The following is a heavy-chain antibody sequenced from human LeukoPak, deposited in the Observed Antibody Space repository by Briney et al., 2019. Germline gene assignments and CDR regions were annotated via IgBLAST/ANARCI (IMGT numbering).Heavy chain of an antibody. J-gene: IGHJ4*02. D-gene: IGHD1-1*01. CDR1: GGSISTNNYY. V-gene: IGHV4-39*07. CDR2: LFHSGST. CDR3: AAITTTTTSFDY. Sequence: SETLSLTCAVSGGSISTNNYYWGWVRQPPGKGLEWIGSLFHSGSTYYNPSLKSRVTISVDMSKNQFSLKLASVTAADTAVYFCAAITTTTTSFDYWGQGTLVTVYS.